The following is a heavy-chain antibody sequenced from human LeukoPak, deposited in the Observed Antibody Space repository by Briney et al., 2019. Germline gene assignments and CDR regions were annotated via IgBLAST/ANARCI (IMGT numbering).Heavy chain of an antibody. D-gene: IGHD5-18*01. Sequence: PSETLSLTCSVSGGAIHSYYWSWIRQPPGKGLEWIGSIYYSGSTYYNPSLKSRVTTSVDTSKNQFSLKLSSVTAADTAVYYCARADTADYMDVWGKGTTVTVSS. CDR3: ARADTADYMDV. V-gene: IGHV4-39*01. CDR1: GGAIHSYY. CDR2: IYYSGST. J-gene: IGHJ6*03.